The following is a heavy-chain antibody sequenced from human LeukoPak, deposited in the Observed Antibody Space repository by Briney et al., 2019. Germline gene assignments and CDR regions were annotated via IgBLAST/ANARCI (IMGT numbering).Heavy chain of an antibody. D-gene: IGHD3-10*01. Sequence: SDTLSFTATVSGGSIDCGDYCWSWTRQPPGEWLEWIGYIYCSGSTYYNAALKSRVNISVDTSKNQFSLKLSSVTAADTAVYYCARVRGGMDVWGQGTTVTVSS. CDR1: GGSIDCGDYC. CDR3: ARVRGGMDV. CDR2: IYCSGST. J-gene: IGHJ6*02. V-gene: IGHV4-30-4*02.